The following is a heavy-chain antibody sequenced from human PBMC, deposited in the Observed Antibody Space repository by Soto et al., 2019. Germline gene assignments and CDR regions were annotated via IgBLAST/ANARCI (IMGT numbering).Heavy chain of an antibody. D-gene: IGHD5-12*01. CDR3: ARGKYIVGTTVIYN. Sequence: SETLSLTCPVSGGSISSGDYYWSWIRQPPGKGLEWIGYIYHSGSTNSNPSLKSRVTISLDTSKNQFSLKLTSLTAADTAVYFCARGKYIVGTTVIYNWGQGSVVTV. V-gene: IGHV4-61*08. J-gene: IGHJ4*02. CDR2: IYHSGST. CDR1: GGSISSGDYY.